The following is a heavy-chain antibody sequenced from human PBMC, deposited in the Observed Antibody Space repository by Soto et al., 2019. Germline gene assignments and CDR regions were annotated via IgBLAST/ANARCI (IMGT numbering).Heavy chain of an antibody. D-gene: IGHD3-3*01. V-gene: IGHV4-59*01. J-gene: IGHJ5*02. CDR2: IYYPGST. CDR3: ARDAVFGGWFDP. Sequence: ASGTLSVTCTVSRGSITGYYLSWIRQPPGKGLEWIGYIYYPGSTIYNPSLKSRVTISVDTSKNQFSLKLSSVTAADTAVYYCARDAVFGGWFDPWGQGTLVTVSS. CDR1: RGSITGYY.